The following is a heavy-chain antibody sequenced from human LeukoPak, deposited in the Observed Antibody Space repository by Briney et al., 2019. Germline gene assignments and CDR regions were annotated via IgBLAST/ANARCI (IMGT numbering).Heavy chain of an antibody. V-gene: IGHV3-9*01. CDR1: GFTFDDYA. CDR3: AKTQAYYYGSGGDWFDP. J-gene: IGHJ5*02. CDR2: ISWNSGSI. Sequence: PGGSLRLSCAASGFTFDDYAMHWVRQAPGKGLEWVSGISWNSGSIGYADSVKGRFTISRDNAKNSLYLQMNSLRAEDTALYYCAKTQAYYYGSGGDWFDPWGQGTLVTVSS. D-gene: IGHD3-10*01.